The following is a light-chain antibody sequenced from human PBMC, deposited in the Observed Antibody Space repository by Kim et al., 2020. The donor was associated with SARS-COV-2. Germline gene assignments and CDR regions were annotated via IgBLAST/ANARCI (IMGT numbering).Light chain of an antibody. CDR3: QQYRSHWT. J-gene: IGKJ1*01. CDR1: HSIDIW. Sequence: SASVVDRFTISCRASHSIDIWLALYQQVPGKAPKLLIYQASSLESDVPSRFSGSGSGTEFTLTISCLQPDDFATYYCQQYRSHWTFGQGTKVDIK. V-gene: IGKV1-5*03. CDR2: QAS.